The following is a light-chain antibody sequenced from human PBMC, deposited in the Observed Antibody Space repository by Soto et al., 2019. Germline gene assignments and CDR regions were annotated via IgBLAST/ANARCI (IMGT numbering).Light chain of an antibody. J-gene: IGKJ1*01. CDR2: GAS. CDR3: HQYGSSGT. V-gene: IGKV3-20*01. CDR1: QSVSNNY. Sequence: EIVLTQSPGTLSLSPGERATLSCRASQSVSNNYLAWYQQKPGQAPRLPIYGASNRATGIPARFSASGSGTAFTLTISTLAPEEFAVYYCHQYGSSGTFGQGTKVEIK.